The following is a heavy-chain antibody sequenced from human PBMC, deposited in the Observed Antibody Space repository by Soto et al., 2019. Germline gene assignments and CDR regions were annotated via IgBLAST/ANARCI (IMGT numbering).Heavy chain of an antibody. J-gene: IGHJ4*02. V-gene: IGHV3-23*01. CDR1: GFTFNNYD. CDR3: AKNAPRRSGWYHFDY. D-gene: IGHD6-19*01. Sequence: EVQILESGGGLVQPGGSLRLSCVASGFTFNNYDMCWVRQVPGKGLEWVSGISASGDRTYYVDSVKGRFSISRYNSKNTVYLQMNSLRAEDTAVYYCAKNAPRRSGWYHFDYWGQGTLVTVSS. CDR2: ISASGDRT.